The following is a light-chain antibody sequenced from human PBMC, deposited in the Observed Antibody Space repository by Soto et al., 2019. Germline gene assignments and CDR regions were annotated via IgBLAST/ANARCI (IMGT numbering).Light chain of an antibody. CDR3: MQALQGVT. CDR1: QSLLHSDGYNY. V-gene: IGKV2-28*01. J-gene: IGKJ4*01. CDR2: LGS. Sequence: EIVMTQSPRSLPVTPGEPASISCRSSQSLLHSDGYNYLDWYLQKPGQSPQLLIYLGSNRASGIPDRFSGFGSGTDFTLQISRVEAEDVGIYYCMQALQGVTFGGGTKVDIK.